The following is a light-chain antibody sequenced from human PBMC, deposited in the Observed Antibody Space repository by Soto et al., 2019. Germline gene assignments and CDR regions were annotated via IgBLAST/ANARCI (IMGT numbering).Light chain of an antibody. CDR1: QSVTSSY. CDR3: QQYGTSPIT. J-gene: IGKJ5*01. CDR2: GAS. V-gene: IGKV3-20*01. Sequence: IVLTQSPRTLSLTPRERATLSCRASQSVTSSYLAWYQQKPGQAPRLLIYGASNRATGIPERFSGSGSGTDFTLTISSLEPEDFAVYYCQQYGTSPITFGQRARLET.